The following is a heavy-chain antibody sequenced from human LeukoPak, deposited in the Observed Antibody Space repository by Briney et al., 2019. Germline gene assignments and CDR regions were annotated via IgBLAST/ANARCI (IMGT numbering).Heavy chain of an antibody. J-gene: IGHJ3*02. V-gene: IGHV4-59*08. CDR1: GGSLSSYY. Sequence: SETLSLTCTVSGGSLSSYYCSWIRQPPGKGLEWLGYIHYSGRTNYNPSFKSRATISVDPSHNQYYLKQSSVTAADTALYYCARRSIVVAAGDAFDIWGPGTTVTVSS. CDR2: IHYSGRT. D-gene: IGHD2-15*01. CDR3: ARRSIVVAAGDAFDI.